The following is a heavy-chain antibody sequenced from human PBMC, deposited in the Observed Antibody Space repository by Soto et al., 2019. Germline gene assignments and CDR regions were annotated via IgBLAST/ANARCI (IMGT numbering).Heavy chain of an antibody. J-gene: IGHJ1*01. V-gene: IGHV4-34*01. Sequence: NPSDTLSLPCAVYGGSFSGYYWSWIRQPPGKGLEWIGEINHSGSTNYNPSLKSRVTISVDTSKNQFSLKLSSVTAADTAVYYCARAEQWLVRLQYFQHWGQGTLVTVSS. CDR2: INHSGST. D-gene: IGHD6-19*01. CDR3: ARAEQWLVRLQYFQH. CDR1: GGSFSGYY.